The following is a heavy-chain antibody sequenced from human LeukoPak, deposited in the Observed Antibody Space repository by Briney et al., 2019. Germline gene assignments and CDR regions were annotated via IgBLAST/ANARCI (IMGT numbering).Heavy chain of an antibody. V-gene: IGHV3-23*01. CDR3: ARDRSGDYPFDAFDI. CDR2: ISGSGGST. Sequence: GGSLRLSCAASGFTFSSYAMSWVRQAPGKGLEWVSAISGSGGSTYYADSVKGLFTISRDNSKNTLYLQMNSLRAEDTAVYYCARDRSGDYPFDAFDIWGQGTMVTVSS. J-gene: IGHJ3*02. CDR1: GFTFSSYA. D-gene: IGHD6-19*01.